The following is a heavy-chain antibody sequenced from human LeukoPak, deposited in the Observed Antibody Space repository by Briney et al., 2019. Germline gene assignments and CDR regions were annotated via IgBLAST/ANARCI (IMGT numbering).Heavy chain of an antibody. CDR1: GCTFSSYS. CDR3: AGLRITMVRGVRSFDP. V-gene: IGHV3-21*01. Sequence: GGSLRLSCAASGCTFSSYSMNWVRQAPGEGLEWVSSISSSSSYIYYAYSVKGRFTISSDNAKNSLYLQMNSLRAEDTAVYYCAGLRITMVRGVRSFDPWGQGTLVTVSS. CDR2: ISSSSSYI. J-gene: IGHJ5*02. D-gene: IGHD3-10*01.